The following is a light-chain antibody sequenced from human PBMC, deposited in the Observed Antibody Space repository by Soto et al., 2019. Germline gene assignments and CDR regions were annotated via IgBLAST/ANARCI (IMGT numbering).Light chain of an antibody. V-gene: IGKV3-20*01. CDR1: QSVSSR. Sequence: EIVLTQSPGTLSLSPGERATLSCRASQSVSSRLAWYQQRPGQAPRLLISGASSRATGIPDRFSGSGSGTDFTLTISRLEPEDFAMYFCQQYVSSPQTFGQGTKVDIK. CDR2: GAS. CDR3: QQYVSSPQT. J-gene: IGKJ1*01.